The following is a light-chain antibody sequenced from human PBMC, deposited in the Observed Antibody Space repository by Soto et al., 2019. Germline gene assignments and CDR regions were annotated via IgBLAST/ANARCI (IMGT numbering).Light chain of an antibody. V-gene: IGKV1-39*01. CDR3: QQSYSTPQT. CDR2: AAS. J-gene: IGKJ1*01. Sequence: DIQMTQSPSSLSASVGDRVTITCRASQSISSYLNWYQQKPGTAPKLLIYAASSLQSGVPSRFSGSGSGTDFTLTISRLQPEDFATYYCQQSYSTPQTFGQGTKVEIK. CDR1: QSISSY.